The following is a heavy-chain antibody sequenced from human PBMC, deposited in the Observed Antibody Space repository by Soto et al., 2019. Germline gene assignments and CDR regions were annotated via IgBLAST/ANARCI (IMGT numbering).Heavy chain of an antibody. CDR2: INPNSGGT. D-gene: IGHD6-13*01. J-gene: IGHJ6*02. CDR3: ARDIAAAGTYYYYYGMDV. V-gene: IGHV1-2*02. Sequence: ASVKVSCKASGYTFTGYYMHWVRQAPGQGLEWMGWINPNSGGTNYAQKFQGRVTMTRDTSISTAYMELSRLRSDDTAVYYCARDIAAAGTYYYYYGMDVWGQGTTVTSP. CDR1: GYTFTGYY.